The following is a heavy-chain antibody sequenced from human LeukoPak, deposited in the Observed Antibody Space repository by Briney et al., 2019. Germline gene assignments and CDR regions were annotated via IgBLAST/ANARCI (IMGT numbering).Heavy chain of an antibody. J-gene: IGHJ3*02. D-gene: IGHD4-23*01. CDR3: ARVTYGGKSADAFDI. Sequence: SETLSLTCTVSGGSISSYYWSWIRQPAGKGLEWIGRIYTSGSTNYNPSLKSRVTMSVDTSKNQFSLKLSSVTAADTAVYYCARVTYGGKSADAFDIWGQGTMVTVSS. CDR2: IYTSGST. V-gene: IGHV4-4*07. CDR1: GGSISSYY.